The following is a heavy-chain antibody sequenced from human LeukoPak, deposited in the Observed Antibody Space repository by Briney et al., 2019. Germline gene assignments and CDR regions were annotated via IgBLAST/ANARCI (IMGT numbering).Heavy chain of an antibody. Sequence: ASVKVSCKASGYTFTSYGISWVRQAPGQGLEWMGWISAHNGNTNYAQKLQGRVTMTTDTSTSTAYMELRSLRSDDTAVYYCARVPTRLLRYFDWSATPLDYWGQGTLVTVSS. D-gene: IGHD3-9*01. V-gene: IGHV1-18*01. J-gene: IGHJ4*02. CDR1: GYTFTSYG. CDR2: ISAHNGNT. CDR3: ARVPTRLLRYFDWSATPLDY.